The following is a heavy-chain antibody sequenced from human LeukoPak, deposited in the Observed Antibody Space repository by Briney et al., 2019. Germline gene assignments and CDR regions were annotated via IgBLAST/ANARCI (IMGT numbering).Heavy chain of an antibody. J-gene: IGHJ5*02. Sequence: GESLKISCKDSGYSFTSYWIGWVRQMPGKGLEWMGIIYPGDSDTRYSPSFQGQVTISADKSISTAYLQWSSLKASDTAMYYCARGKYCSSTSCYDGWLGSFDPWGQGTLVTVSS. D-gene: IGHD2-2*01. CDR3: ARGKYCSSTSCYDGWLGSFDP. CDR1: GYSFTSYW. CDR2: IYPGDSDT. V-gene: IGHV5-51*01.